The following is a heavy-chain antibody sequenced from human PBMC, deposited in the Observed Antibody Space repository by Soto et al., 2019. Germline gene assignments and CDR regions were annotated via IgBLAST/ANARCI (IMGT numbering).Heavy chain of an antibody. CDR1: GYTFTSYA. Sequence: QVQLVQSGAEVKKPGASVKVSCKASGYTFTSYAMHWVRQAPGQRLEWMGWINAGNGNTKYSQKCQGRVTITRDTSASTAYMELSSLRSEDTAVYYCARDLSSTGRRYFDYWGQGTLVTVSS. CDR2: INAGNGNT. J-gene: IGHJ4*02. D-gene: IGHD6-13*01. V-gene: IGHV1-3*01. CDR3: ARDLSSTGRRYFDY.